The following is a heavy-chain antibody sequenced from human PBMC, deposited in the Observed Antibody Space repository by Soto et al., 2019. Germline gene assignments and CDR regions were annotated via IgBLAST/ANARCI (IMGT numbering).Heavy chain of an antibody. V-gene: IGHV4-61*05. CDR1: GGSISSSSSH. J-gene: IGHJ5*02. Sequence: TSETLSLTCTVSGGSISSSSSHWGRNRQPPGKGLEWIGYIYATGTTRYNPSLKSRVTILVDTSKNQFSLKLSSVTAADTAVYYCARLGGYYQALDTWGQGALVTVSS. CDR3: ARLGGYYQALDT. D-gene: IGHD3-22*01. CDR2: IYATGTT.